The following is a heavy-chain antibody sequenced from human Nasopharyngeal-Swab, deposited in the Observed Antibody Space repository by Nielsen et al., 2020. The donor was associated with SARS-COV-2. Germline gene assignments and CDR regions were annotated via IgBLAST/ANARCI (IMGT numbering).Heavy chain of an antibody. Sequence: GEFLKTSCAAPGFTFSNYWLHWVRQAPGKGLVLVSRIYSDGTSKIYADSVKGRFTISRDNAKHSLYLQMNSLGAEDTALYYCAKLYGDYEDFDYWGQGTLVTVSS. D-gene: IGHD4-17*01. CDR2: IYSDGTSK. V-gene: IGHV3-74*01. CDR3: AKLYGDYEDFDY. CDR1: GFTFSNYW. J-gene: IGHJ4*02.